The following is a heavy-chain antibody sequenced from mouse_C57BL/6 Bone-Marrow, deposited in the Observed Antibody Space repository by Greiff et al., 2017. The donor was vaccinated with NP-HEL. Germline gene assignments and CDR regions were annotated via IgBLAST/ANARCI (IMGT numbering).Heavy chain of an antibody. J-gene: IGHJ4*01. V-gene: IGHV5-4*01. CDR2: ISDGGSYT. CDR1: GFTFSSYA. Sequence: EVQLVESGGGLVKPGGSLKLSCAASGFTFSSYAMSWVRQTPEKRLEWVATISDGGSYTYYPDNVKGRFTISRDNAKNNLYLQMSHLKSEDTAMYYCARWAMDYWGQGTSVTVSS. CDR3: ARWAMDY.